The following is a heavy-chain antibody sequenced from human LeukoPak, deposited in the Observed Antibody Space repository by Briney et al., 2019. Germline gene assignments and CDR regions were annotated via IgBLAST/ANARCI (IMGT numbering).Heavy chain of an antibody. CDR2: FDPEDSET. CDR1: GYTLTELS. J-gene: IGHJ6*03. Sequence: ASVKVSCKVSGYTLTELSMHWVRQAPGKGLEWMGGFDPEDSETIYAQKFQGRVTMTEDTSTDTAYMELSSLRSEDTAVYYCATGLGITGTTAYYYYMDVWGKGNTVTVSS. D-gene: IGHD1-7*01. V-gene: IGHV1-24*01. CDR3: ATGLGITGTTAYYYYMDV.